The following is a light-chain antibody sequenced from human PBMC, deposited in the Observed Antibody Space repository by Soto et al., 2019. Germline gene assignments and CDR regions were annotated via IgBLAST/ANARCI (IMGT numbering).Light chain of an antibody. J-gene: IGLJ2*01. CDR1: SSDVGAYNY. CDR2: DVS. V-gene: IGLV2-14*01. Sequence: SVLTQPASVSGSPGQSITISCTGTSSDVGAYNYVSWYQQHPGKAPKLMIYDVSNRPSGVSNRFSGSKSGNTASLTISGLQAEDEADYYCSSYTSSSTLVFGGGTKLTVL. CDR3: SSYTSSSTLV.